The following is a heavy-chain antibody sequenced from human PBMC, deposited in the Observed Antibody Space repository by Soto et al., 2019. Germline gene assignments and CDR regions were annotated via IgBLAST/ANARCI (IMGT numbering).Heavy chain of an antibody. CDR2: ISYDGSNK. Sequence: QVQLVESGGGVVQPGRSLRLSCAASGFTFSSYAMHWVRQAPDKGLEWVAVISYDGSNKYYADSVKGRFTISRDNSKNTLYLQMNSLRAEDTAVYYCARERVPTSIAARPGAFDYWGQGTLVTVSS. V-gene: IGHV3-30-3*01. J-gene: IGHJ4*02. CDR3: ARERVPTSIAARPGAFDY. CDR1: GFTFSSYA. D-gene: IGHD6-6*01.